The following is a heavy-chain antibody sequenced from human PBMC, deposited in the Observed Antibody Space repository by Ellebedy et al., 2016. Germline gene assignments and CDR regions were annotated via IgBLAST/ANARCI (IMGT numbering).Heavy chain of an antibody. CDR3: ARGDLRYFDWLAY. V-gene: IGHV4-39*07. CDR2: IYYSGST. Sequence: SETLSLTXTVSGGSISSSSYYWGWIRQPPGKGLEWIGSIYYSGSTYYNPSLKSRVTISVDTSKNQFSLKLSSVTAADTAVYYCARGDLRYFDWLAYWGQGTLVTVSS. CDR1: GGSISSSSYY. D-gene: IGHD3-9*01. J-gene: IGHJ4*02.